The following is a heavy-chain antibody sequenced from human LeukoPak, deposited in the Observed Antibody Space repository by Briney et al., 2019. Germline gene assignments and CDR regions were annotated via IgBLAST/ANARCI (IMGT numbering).Heavy chain of an antibody. J-gene: IGHJ6*02. CDR3: AKARPAIAARVGYYYGLDV. Sequence: GGSLRLSCAASGFTFSSYGMHWVRQAPGKGLEWVAVVSYDGSNKYYADSVKGRFTISRDNSKNTLYLQMNTLRAEDTAVYYCAKARPAIAARVGYYYGLDVWGQGTTVTVSS. CDR1: GFTFSSYG. V-gene: IGHV3-30*18. CDR2: VSYDGSNK. D-gene: IGHD6-6*01.